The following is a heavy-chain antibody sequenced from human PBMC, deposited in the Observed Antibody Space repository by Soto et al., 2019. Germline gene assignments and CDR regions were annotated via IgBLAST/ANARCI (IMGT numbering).Heavy chain of an antibody. CDR2: IYYSGST. V-gene: IGHV4-59*01. J-gene: IGHJ3*02. D-gene: IGHD3-16*02. CDR3: ARSIYVWGSYRYTTDGGAFEI. Sequence: SETLSLTCTVSGGSISSYYWSWIRQPPGKGLERIGYIYYSGSTNYNPSLKSRVTISVDTSKNQFSLKLSSVTAADTAVYYCARSIYVWGSYRYTTDGGAFEIWGQGTMVTVSS. CDR1: GGSISSYY.